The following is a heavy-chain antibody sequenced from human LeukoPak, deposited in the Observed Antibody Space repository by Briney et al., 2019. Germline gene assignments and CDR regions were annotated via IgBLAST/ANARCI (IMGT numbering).Heavy chain of an antibody. CDR2: ISGSGGST. CDR3: ARSRGSWPAFDI. D-gene: IGHD6-13*01. CDR1: GFTFSSYA. V-gene: IGHV3-23*01. J-gene: IGHJ3*02. Sequence: GGSLRLSCAASGFTFSSYAMSWVRQAPGEGLEWVSAISGSGGSTYYADSVKGRFTISRDNSKNTLYLQMNSLRAEDTAVYYCARSRGSWPAFDIWGQGTMVTVSS.